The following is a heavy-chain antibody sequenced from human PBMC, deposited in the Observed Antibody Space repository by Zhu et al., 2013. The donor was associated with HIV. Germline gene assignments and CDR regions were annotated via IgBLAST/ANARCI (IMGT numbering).Heavy chain of an antibody. D-gene: IGHD6-13*01. CDR3: ARERRAAAGPQGY. J-gene: IGHJ4*02. Sequence: QVQLQQWGAGLLKPSETLSLTCAVYGGSLSGYYWSWIRQPPGKGLEWIGEINHRGSTNYNPSLKSRVTISVDTSKNQFSLNLTSVTAADTAIYYCARERRAAAGPQGYWGQGTLVTVSS. V-gene: IGHV4-34*01. CDR2: INHRGST. CDR1: GGSLSGYY.